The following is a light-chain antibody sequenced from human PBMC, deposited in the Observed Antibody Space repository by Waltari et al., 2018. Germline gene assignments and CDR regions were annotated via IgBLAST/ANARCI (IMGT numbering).Light chain of an antibody. Sequence: SYEVTQPPSVSVSSGQTASITCSGDKMRHHYACWYKQKPGQSPILVIYQNNKRPSGLPERFSGSHSGNTATLTISGTQAMDEADYYCQAWDSSIIGVFGGGTKLTIL. CDR3: QAWDSSIIGV. V-gene: IGLV3-1*01. CDR2: QNN. CDR1: KMRHHY. J-gene: IGLJ2*01.